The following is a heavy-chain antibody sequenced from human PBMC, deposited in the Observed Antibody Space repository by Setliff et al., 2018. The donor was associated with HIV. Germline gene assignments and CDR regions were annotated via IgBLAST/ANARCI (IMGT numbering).Heavy chain of an antibody. CDR1: GRSFTDYG. J-gene: IGHJ4*02. D-gene: IGHD3-16*01. CDR2: IIPLFGRV. Sequence: SVKVSCKASGRSFTDYGFTWVRQAPGQGLEWMGGIIPLFGRVNYAQKFQGRVTISADESTSTAYMDLSSLTSEDTAIYYCATDLKGAYLDYFDFWGQGSMVTVSS. V-gene: IGHV1-69*13. CDR3: ATDLKGAYLDYFDF.